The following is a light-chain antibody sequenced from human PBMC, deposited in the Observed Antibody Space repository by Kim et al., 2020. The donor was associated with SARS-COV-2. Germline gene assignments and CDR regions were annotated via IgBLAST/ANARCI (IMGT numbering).Light chain of an antibody. CDR1: RSVGSN. Sequence: EIVMTQSPATLSVSPGERATLSCRASRSVGSNLAWYQQKPGQPPRLVIYGASTRATGLPARFSGSGSGTEFTLTISNLQSEDFAVYYCQQYNIWPSYTFGQGTKLEI. CDR2: GAS. V-gene: IGKV3-15*01. CDR3: QQYNIWPSYT. J-gene: IGKJ2*01.